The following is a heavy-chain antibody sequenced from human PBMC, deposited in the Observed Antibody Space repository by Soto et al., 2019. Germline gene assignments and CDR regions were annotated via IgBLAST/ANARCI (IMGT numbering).Heavy chain of an antibody. D-gene: IGHD2-2*01. CDR2: ISAGGSDT. J-gene: IGHJ4*02. CDR1: GFVFSDYA. CDR3: ASVPIWCGSSSCYTEGFDS. V-gene: IGHV3-23*01. Sequence: GGSLRLSCVASGFVFSDYAMSWVRQAPGKGLEWVSAISAGGSDTYYADSVKGRFTVSRVNSESTLYLQMNTLRAEDTAIYYCASVPIWCGSSSCYTEGFDSWGQGTLVTVS.